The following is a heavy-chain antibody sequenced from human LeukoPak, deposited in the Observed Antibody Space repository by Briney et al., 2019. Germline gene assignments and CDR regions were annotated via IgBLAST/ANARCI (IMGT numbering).Heavy chain of an antibody. CDR1: GYTFTSYG. Sequence: ASVKVSCKASGYTFTSYGISWVRQAPGQGLEWMGRISAYNGNTNYTQKLQGRVTMTTDTTTSTAYMEPRSLRSDDTAVYYCARVGEWLFTNWFDPWGQGTLVTVSS. CDR2: ISAYNGNT. V-gene: IGHV1-18*01. CDR3: ARVGEWLFTNWFDP. D-gene: IGHD3-3*01. J-gene: IGHJ5*02.